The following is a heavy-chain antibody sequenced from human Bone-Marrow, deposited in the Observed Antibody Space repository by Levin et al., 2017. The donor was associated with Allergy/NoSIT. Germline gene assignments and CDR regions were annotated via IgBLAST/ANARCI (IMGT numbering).Heavy chain of an antibody. CDR2: IFYSGSV. CDR1: GDPMNNYY. J-gene: IGHJ5*02. V-gene: IGHV4-59*01. Sequence: SETLSLTCTVSGDPMNNYYWSWLRQPPGKGLEWIGYIFYSGSVIYNPSLESRVTMSLDTSKKQFSLTLSSMTAADSALYYCARARGLEDYGRNWFDPWGQGIQVTVSS. D-gene: IGHD3-16*01. CDR3: ARARGLEDYGRNWFDP.